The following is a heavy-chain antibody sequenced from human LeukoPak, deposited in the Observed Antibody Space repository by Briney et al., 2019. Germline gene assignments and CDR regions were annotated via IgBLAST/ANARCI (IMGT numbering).Heavy chain of an antibody. J-gene: IGHJ4*02. CDR3: AREVVPLHSSGYFFDY. CDR2: VSGSGGST. D-gene: IGHD3-22*01. V-gene: IGHV3-23*01. Sequence: SGGSLRLSCAASGFTFSSYAMTWVRQAPGQGLEWVSAVSGSGGSTYYADSVKGRFTISRDNAKNSLYLQMNSLRAEDTAVYYCAREVVPLHSSGYFFDYWGQGTLVTVSS. CDR1: GFTFSSYA.